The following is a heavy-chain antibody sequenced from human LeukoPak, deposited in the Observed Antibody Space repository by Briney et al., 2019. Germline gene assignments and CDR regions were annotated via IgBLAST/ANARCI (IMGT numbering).Heavy chain of an antibody. CDR3: ARDSGGYSYGEFDY. CDR2: ISAYNGNT. Sequence: ASVKVSCKASGYTFTSYGISWVRQAPGQGLEWMGWISAYNGNTNYAQKLQGRVTMTTDTSTSTAYMELRSLRSDDTAVYYRARDSGGYSYGEFDYWGQGTLVTVSS. V-gene: IGHV1-18*01. D-gene: IGHD5-18*01. CDR1: GYTFTSYG. J-gene: IGHJ4*02.